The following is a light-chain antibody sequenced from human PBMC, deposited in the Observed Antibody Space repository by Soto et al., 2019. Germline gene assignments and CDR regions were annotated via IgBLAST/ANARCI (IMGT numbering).Light chain of an antibody. J-gene: IGKJ1*01. Sequence: EIVLTQSPATLSVSPGERATLSCMASQTIGSNLAWYQQKPGQPPRLLIYDASTRATDIPARFTGSGSGTEFTLTISSLQSADFAVYYCQQYNNWPPTWTFGQGTKVDIK. CDR1: QTIGSN. CDR2: DAS. CDR3: QQYNNWPPTWT. V-gene: IGKV3-15*01.